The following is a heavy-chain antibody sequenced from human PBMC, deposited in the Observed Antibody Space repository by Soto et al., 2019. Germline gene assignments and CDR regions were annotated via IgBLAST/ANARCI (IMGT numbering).Heavy chain of an antibody. CDR3: AKDRLAGNFDY. Sequence: EVQVLDSGGGLVQPGGSLRLSCAASGFTFNNYAMNWVRQAPGKGLEWVATISATGGSTYYEDSVKGRFTISRDNSKNTLYLQMNGLRVEDTAVYYCAKDRLAGNFDYWGQGTQVTVSS. J-gene: IGHJ4*02. CDR1: GFTFNNYA. V-gene: IGHV3-23*01. CDR2: ISATGGST.